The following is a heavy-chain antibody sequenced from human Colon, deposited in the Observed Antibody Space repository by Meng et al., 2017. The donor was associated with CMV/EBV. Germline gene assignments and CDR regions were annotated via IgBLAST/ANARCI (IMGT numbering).Heavy chain of an antibody. CDR3: VRESWYFDF. J-gene: IGHJ4*02. D-gene: IGHD6-13*01. V-gene: IGHV1-2*02. CDR2: IYPQDGGT. Sequence: QVQLVQSGTDVTKPVSSVKVACKTSGYTFTDNHLHWVRQAPGKGLEWMGWIYPQDGGTYFAQKFQDRVTLTRDTSITTAYMELSGLTSDDTAIYYCVRESWYFDFWGEGTLVTVSS. CDR1: GYTFTDNH.